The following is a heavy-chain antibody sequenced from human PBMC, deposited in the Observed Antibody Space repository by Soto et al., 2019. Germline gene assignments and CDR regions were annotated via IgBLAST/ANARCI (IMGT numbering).Heavy chain of an antibody. Sequence: PGGSLRLSCAASGFTFDDYAMSWVRQAPGKGLEWVSAISGSGGSTYYADSVKGRFTISRHNSKNTLYLQMNSLRAEDTAVYYCARGGLEYSGYDIDYWGQGTLVTVSS. CDR2: ISGSGGST. CDR1: GFTFDDYA. J-gene: IGHJ4*02. V-gene: IGHV3-23*01. D-gene: IGHD5-12*01. CDR3: ARGGLEYSGYDIDY.